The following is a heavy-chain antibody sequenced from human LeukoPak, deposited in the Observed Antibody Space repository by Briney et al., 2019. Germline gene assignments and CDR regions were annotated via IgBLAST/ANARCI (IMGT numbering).Heavy chain of an antibody. D-gene: IGHD4-11*01. CDR3: ARGLSNYFYYYYMDV. V-gene: IGHV4-34*01. CDR1: GGSFSGYY. Sequence: PSETLSLTCAVYGGSFSGYYWSWIRQPPGKGLEWIGEINHSGSTNYNPSLKSRVTISVDTSKNQFSLKLSSVTAADTAVFYCARGLSNYFYYYYMDVWGKGTTVTVSS. CDR2: INHSGST. J-gene: IGHJ6*03.